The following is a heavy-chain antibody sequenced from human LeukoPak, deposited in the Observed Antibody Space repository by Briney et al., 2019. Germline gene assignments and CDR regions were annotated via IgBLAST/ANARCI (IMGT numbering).Heavy chain of an antibody. CDR2: ICDTEIT. Sequence: SETLSLTCTVSGGSISSYFWSWLRQPPGKGLEWIGYICDTEITDYNPSLKSRVTISLDTSKNHFSLKLRSVSAADTALYFCARGLVLATDDAFDFWGQGTLVTVSS. D-gene: IGHD5-12*01. CDR3: ARGLVLATDDAFDF. V-gene: IGHV4-59*01. CDR1: GGSISSYF. J-gene: IGHJ3*01.